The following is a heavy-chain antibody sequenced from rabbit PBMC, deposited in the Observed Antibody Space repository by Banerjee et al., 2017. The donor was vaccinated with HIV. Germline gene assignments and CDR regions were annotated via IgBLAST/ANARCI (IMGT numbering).Heavy chain of an antibody. V-gene: IGHV1S40*01. Sequence: QSLEESGGDLVKPGASLTLTCTASGFTLSSYWICWVRQAPGKGLEWIACIYAGSSGFTAYASWAKGRFTISKTSSTTVTLQMTSLTAADTATYFCSRGLVAGVLDLWGQGTLVTVS. CDR1: GFTLSSYW. CDR2: IYAGSSGFT. J-gene: IGHJ4*01. D-gene: IGHD3-3*01. CDR3: SRGLVAGVLDL.